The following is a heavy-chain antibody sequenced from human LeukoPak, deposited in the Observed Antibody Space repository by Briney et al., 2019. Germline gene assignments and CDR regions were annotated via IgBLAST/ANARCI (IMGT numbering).Heavy chain of an antibody. D-gene: IGHD3-9*01. V-gene: IGHV4-59*01. CDR1: GGSISNYY. Sequence: SETLSLTCTVSGGSISNYYWSWIRQPPGKGLEWIGYIYYSGSTNYNPSLKSRVTISVDTSKNQFSLKLSSVTAADTAVYYCARDLRYSDILIGYSDDVFDIWGQGTMVTVSS. CDR2: IYYSGST. CDR3: ARDLRYSDILIGYSDDVFDI. J-gene: IGHJ3*02.